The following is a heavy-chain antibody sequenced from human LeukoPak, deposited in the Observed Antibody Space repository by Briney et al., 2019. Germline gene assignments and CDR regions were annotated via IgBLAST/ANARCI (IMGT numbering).Heavy chain of an antibody. CDR2: MYHNGST. D-gene: IGHD6-13*01. Sequence: SETLSLTCTVSGGSISSISYYWGWIRQPPGKGLEWIGSMYHNGSTYYNPSLKSRVTISVDTSKNQFSLKLSSVTAADTAVYYCARGRQAGYSSSWQRLDYWGQGTLVTVSS. CDR3: ARGRQAGYSSSWQRLDY. J-gene: IGHJ4*02. CDR1: GGSISSISYY. V-gene: IGHV4-39*07.